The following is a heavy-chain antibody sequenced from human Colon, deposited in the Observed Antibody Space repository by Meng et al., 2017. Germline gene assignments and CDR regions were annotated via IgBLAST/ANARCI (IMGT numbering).Heavy chain of an antibody. CDR3: ARRNYYVPGTYLEPFYFDD. D-gene: IGHD3-10*01. J-gene: IGHJ4*02. Sequence: GESLKISCAASGFTFNNYALHWVRQTPGKGLEWVAVISSDGSKEDYGDSVRGRFTISRDNSKTTLYLQMNSLRTEDTALYYCARRNYYVPGTYLEPFYFDDWGQGTLVTVSS. CDR1: GFTFNNYA. V-gene: IGHV3-30-3*01. CDR2: ISSDGSKE.